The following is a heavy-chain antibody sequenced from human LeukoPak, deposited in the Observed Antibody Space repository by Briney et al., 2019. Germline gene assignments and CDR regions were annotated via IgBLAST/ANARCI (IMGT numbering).Heavy chain of an antibody. J-gene: IGHJ3*02. D-gene: IGHD1-26*01. Sequence: GESLKISCEGSGYSFSSCWLGWVRQMPGKGLEWMGIIYPGDSDTRYSPSFQGQVTISADKSISTAYLQWSSLKASDTAMYYCARPMTAVGGHTTRAFDIWGQGTMITVSS. CDR3: ARPMTAVGGHTTRAFDI. V-gene: IGHV5-51*01. CDR1: GYSFSSCW. CDR2: IYPGDSDT.